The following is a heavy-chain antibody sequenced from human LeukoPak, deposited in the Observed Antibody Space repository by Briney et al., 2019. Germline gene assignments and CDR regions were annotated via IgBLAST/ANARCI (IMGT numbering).Heavy chain of an antibody. CDR1: GFTFSSYG. J-gene: IGHJ4*02. Sequence: GGSLRLSCAASGFTFSSYGMHWVRQAPGKGLEWVSAISGSGGSTYYADSVKGRFTISRDNSKNTLYLQMNSLRAEDTAVYYCAKDRSVVGATTGFDYWGQGTLVTVSS. D-gene: IGHD1-26*01. CDR3: AKDRSVVGATTGFDY. V-gene: IGHV3-23*01. CDR2: ISGSGGST.